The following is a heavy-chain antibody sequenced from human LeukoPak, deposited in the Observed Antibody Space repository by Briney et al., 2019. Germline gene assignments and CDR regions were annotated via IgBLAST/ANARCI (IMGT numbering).Heavy chain of an antibody. J-gene: IGHJ3*02. Sequence: ASVKVSCKASGFTFTTSALQWVRQARGQRLEWIGRIVVGSGNTDHAQKFQGRLTTTRDISTSTAYMELSSLTSDDTAVYYCAAVPNANAWYWDDAFDIWGQGTMVTVSS. CDR3: AAVPNANAWYWDDAFDI. CDR2: IVVGSGNT. V-gene: IGHV1-58*01. D-gene: IGHD2-8*02. CDR1: GFTFTTSA.